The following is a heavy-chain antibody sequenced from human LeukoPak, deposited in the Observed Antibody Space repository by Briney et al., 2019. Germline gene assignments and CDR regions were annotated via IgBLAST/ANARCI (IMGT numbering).Heavy chain of an antibody. CDR1: GFTFSSYA. V-gene: IGHV3-23*01. J-gene: IGHJ4*02. D-gene: IGHD6-19*01. Sequence: PGGSLRLSFAASGFTFSSYAMSGVRQAPGKGLEWVSAISGSGGSTYYADSVKGRFTISRDNSKKTLYMQMNSLRAEDTAVYYCAKDQQWLPEGDYWGQGTLVTVSS. CDR3: AKDQQWLPEGDY. CDR2: ISGSGGST.